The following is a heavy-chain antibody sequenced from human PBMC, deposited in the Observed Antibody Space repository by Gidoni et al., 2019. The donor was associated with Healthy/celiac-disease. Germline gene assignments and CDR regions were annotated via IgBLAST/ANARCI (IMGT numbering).Heavy chain of an antibody. J-gene: IGHJ4*02. Sequence: QVQLVQSGAEVKKPGSSVKVSCKASGGTFSSYTISWVRQAPGQGLEWMGRIIPILGIANYAQKFQGRVTITADKSTSTAYMVLSSLRSEDTAVYYCARDRGYSYGYYFDYWGQGTLVTVSS. D-gene: IGHD5-18*01. CDR1: GGTFSSYT. CDR2: IIPILGIA. CDR3: ARDRGYSYGYYFDY. V-gene: IGHV1-69*08.